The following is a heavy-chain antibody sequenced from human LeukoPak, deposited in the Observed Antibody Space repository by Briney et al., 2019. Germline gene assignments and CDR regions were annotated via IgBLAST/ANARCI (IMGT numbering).Heavy chain of an antibody. CDR2: ISWDGGST. D-gene: IGHD2-21*01. CDR3: AKSYLCVVVSATTFDY. J-gene: IGHJ4*02. CDR1: GFTFDDYA. Sequence: PGGSLRLSCAASGFTFDDYAMHWVRQAPGKGLEWVSLISWDGGSTYYADSVKGRFTISRDNSKNSLYLQMNSLRAEDTALYYCAKSYLCVVVSATTFDYWGQGTLVTVSS. V-gene: IGHV3-43D*03.